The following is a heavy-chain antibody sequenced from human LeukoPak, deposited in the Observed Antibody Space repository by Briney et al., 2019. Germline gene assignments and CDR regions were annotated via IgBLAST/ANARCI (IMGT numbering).Heavy chain of an antibody. J-gene: IGHJ6*02. D-gene: IGHD2-2*01. CDR1: EFTFSSYG. V-gene: IGHV3-33*01. CDR3: ARDPYCSSTSCYLSGYYYYGMDV. Sequence: PGGSLRLSCAASEFTFSSYGMHWVRQAPGKGLEWVAVIWYDGSNKYYADSVKGRFTISRDNSKNTLYLQMNSLRAEDTAVYYCARDPYCSSTSCYLSGYYYYGMDVWGQGTTVTVSS. CDR2: IWYDGSNK.